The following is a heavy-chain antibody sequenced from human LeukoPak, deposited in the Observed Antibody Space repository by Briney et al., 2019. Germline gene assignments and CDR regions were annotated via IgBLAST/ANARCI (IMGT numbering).Heavy chain of an antibody. J-gene: IGHJ2*01. V-gene: IGHV3-23*05. CDR2: IEKDSSGA. CDR3: AKREGALLENWQFDL. Sequence: GGSLRLSCAASGFTFSSFATSWVRQAPGKGLECVSTIEKDSSGAYHADSMRGRVTISRDNSKNTLYLQLGDLRVDDTAIFYCAKREGALLENWQFDLWGRGTLVTVSS. D-gene: IGHD1-1*01. CDR1: GFTFSSFA.